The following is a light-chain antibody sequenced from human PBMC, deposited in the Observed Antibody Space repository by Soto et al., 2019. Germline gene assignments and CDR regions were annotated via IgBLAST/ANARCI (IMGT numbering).Light chain of an antibody. J-gene: IGKJ1*01. CDR1: QSVNSIY. CDR3: QQLGSSQWT. CDR2: GAS. Sequence: EIVLTQSPGTLSLSPGERATLSCRASQSVNSIYLAWYQQKPGQPPRLLIYGASSRATGIPDRFSGSGSGTDFTLTISRLEPEDFAVYYCQQLGSSQWTLGQGTKVESK. V-gene: IGKV3-20*01.